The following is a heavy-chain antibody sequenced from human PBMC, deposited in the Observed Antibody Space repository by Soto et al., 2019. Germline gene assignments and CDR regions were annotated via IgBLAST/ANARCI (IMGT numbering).Heavy chain of an antibody. CDR1: GFSFSSYG. V-gene: IGHV3-33*06. D-gene: IGHD6-19*01. J-gene: IGHJ4*02. CDR3: AKAVAGTSAVDY. Sequence: QVQLVESGGGVVQPGRSLRLSCAASGFSFSSYGMHWVRQAPGKALEWVAVIWYDGSNKYYADSVKGRFTISRDNSKNTLYLQMNSLSAEDTAVYYCAKAVAGTSAVDYWGQGTLVTVSS. CDR2: IWYDGSNK.